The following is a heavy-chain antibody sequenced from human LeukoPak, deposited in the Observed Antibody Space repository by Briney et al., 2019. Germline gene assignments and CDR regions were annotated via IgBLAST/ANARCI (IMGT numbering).Heavy chain of an antibody. CDR2: IYYTGST. D-gene: IGHD2-2*01. CDR1: GGSISSSSYY. CDR3: ARREVVPDAFDY. Sequence: PSETLSLTCIVSGGSISSSSYYWGWIRQPPGKGLEWIGSIYYTGSTYYNPSLNSRVTISVDSSKTQFSLKLSSVTAADTAVYYCARREVVPDAFDYWGQGTLVTVSS. J-gene: IGHJ4*02. V-gene: IGHV4-39*01.